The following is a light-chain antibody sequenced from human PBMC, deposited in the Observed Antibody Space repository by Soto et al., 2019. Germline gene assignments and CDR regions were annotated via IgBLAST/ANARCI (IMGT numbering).Light chain of an antibody. J-gene: IGKJ1*01. Sequence: DIQMTQSPSTLSASVGDRVIITCRASQTITTSLAWYQQKPGKAPTLLIYKASSLESGVPSRFSGSGSGTEFTLTITSLQPDDFATYYCQQYSRYWTFGQGTKVDI. CDR2: KAS. CDR3: QQYSRYWT. V-gene: IGKV1-5*03. CDR1: QTITTS.